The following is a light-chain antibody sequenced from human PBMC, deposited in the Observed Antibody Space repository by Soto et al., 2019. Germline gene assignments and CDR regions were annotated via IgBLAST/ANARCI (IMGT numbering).Light chain of an antibody. CDR1: QSVSNSF. J-gene: IGKJ1*01. CDR2: GAS. CDR3: QQYVTSPWA. V-gene: IGKV3-20*01. Sequence: EIVLTQSPGTLSLSPGERATLSCRASQSVSNSFLAWYQQKPGQAPRLLIYGASNTATGIPDRFSGSGSGTDFTLTISRLEPEDFAVYYCQQYVTSPWAFGQGTQVEIE.